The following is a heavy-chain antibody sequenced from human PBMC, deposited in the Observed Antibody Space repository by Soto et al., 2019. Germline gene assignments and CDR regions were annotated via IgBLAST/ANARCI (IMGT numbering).Heavy chain of an antibody. CDR2: INTANGNT. V-gene: IGHV1-3*04. CDR3: ARRYKSAGWCDP. Sequence: QVQLVQSGAEVKKPGASVRVSCQASGYSFNTYAIHWVRQAPGQGLEWMGWINTANGNTEYSQKFQGRVTFTRDTSATTAYMDLSSLRSGDTATYYCARRYKSAGWCDPWGQGTLVTVSS. CDR1: GYSFNTYA. D-gene: IGHD1-1*01. J-gene: IGHJ5*02.